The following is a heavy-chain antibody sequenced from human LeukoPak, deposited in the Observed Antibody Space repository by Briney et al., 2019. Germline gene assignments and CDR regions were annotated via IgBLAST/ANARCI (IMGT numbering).Heavy chain of an antibody. D-gene: IGHD5-12*01. Sequence: GGSLRLSCAASGFTFSSYGMSWVRQAPGKGLEWVSAISGSGGSTYYADSVKGRFTISRDNSKSTLYLQMNSLGAEDTAVYYCATFPRWLRSKPSTDYWGQGTLVTVSS. J-gene: IGHJ4*02. V-gene: IGHV3-23*01. CDR1: GFTFSSYG. CDR3: ATFPRWLRSKPSTDY. CDR2: ISGSGGST.